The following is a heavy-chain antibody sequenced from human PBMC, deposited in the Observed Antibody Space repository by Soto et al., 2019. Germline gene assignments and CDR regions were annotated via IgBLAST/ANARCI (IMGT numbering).Heavy chain of an antibody. CDR2: IYWDNDK. D-gene: IGHD3-10*01. V-gene: IGHV2-5*02. J-gene: IGHJ4*02. CDR3: ARSLWFGELH. CDR1: GFSPSTTVVG. Sequence: QITLKESGPPLVKPTQTLTLTCSFSGFSPSTTVVGVGWIRQSPGKALEWLAIIYWDNDKRYSPSLKSRVTITKDTSKNQVVLTVTNMDPVDTGTYYCARSLWFGELHWGQGALVTVSS.